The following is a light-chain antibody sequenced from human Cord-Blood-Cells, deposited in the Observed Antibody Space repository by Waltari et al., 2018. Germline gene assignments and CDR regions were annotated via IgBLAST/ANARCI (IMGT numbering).Light chain of an antibody. Sequence: QSALTQPASVSGSPGQSITISCTGTSSDVGGYNYVSWYQQHPGKAPKLMIYDVSKRPSGVSHRFSGSKSGNTASLTISGLQAEDEADYYCSSYTSSSIWVFGGGTKLTVL. V-gene: IGLV2-14*01. CDR2: DVS. J-gene: IGLJ3*02. CDR3: SSYTSSSIWV. CDR1: SSDVGGYNY.